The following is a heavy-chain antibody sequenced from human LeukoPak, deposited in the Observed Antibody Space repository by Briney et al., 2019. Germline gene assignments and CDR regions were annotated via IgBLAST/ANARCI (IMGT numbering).Heavy chain of an antibody. CDR3: AREKTYSGSRLDY. CDR1: GFTFSSYE. V-gene: IGHV3-48*03. Sequence: GGSLRLSCAASGFTFSSYEMNWVRQAPGKGLEWGSYISSSSSTIYYADSVKGRFTISRDNAKNSLYLQMNSLRAEDTAVYYCAREKTYSGSRLDYWGQGTLVTVSS. CDR2: ISSSSSTI. J-gene: IGHJ4*02. D-gene: IGHD1-26*01.